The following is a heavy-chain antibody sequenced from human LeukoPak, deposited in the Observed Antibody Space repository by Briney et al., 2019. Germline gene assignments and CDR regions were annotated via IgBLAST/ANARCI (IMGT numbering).Heavy chain of an antibody. CDR3: ARQAQRGSSGTYYFDY. V-gene: IGHV4-59*08. J-gene: IGHJ4*02. CDR2: IHYSGST. D-gene: IGHD6-19*01. Sequence: SETLSLTCTVSGGSMRNYYWSWIRQYPGKGLEWIGYIHYSGSTDYNPSLRSRVTISVDTSKNQFSLKLSSVTAADTAVYYCARQAQRGSSGTYYFDYWGQGTLVTVSS. CDR1: GGSMRNYY.